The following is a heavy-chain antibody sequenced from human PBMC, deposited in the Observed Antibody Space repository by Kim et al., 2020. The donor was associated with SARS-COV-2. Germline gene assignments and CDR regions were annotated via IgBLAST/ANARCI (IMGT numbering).Heavy chain of an antibody. CDR3: AIVTPRMTTVLTLDY. Sequence: ASVKVSCKVSGYTLTEISMHWVRQAPGKGLEWMGGFDPEDDETIYAQKFQGRVTMTEDTSTDTAYMELSSLRSEDTAMYYCAIVTPRMTTVLTLDYWGQGTLVTVSS. J-gene: IGHJ4*02. D-gene: IGHD4-17*01. CDR1: GYTLTEIS. CDR2: FDPEDDET. V-gene: IGHV1-24*01.